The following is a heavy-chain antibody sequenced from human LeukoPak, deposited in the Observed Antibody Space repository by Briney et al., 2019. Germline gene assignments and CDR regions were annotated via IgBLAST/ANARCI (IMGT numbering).Heavy chain of an antibody. D-gene: IGHD1/OR15-1a*01. Sequence: GGSLRLSCAASEFTVTSKYMSWVSQAPGEGLEWVSTIYSAGTTYYADSVKGRFTISRDNSKNTLYLQMDSLRVEDTAVYYCARGGSNWYNAYFDYWGQGTLVTVSS. V-gene: IGHV3-53*01. CDR3: ARGGSNWYNAYFDY. CDR1: EFTVTSKY. J-gene: IGHJ4*02. CDR2: IYSAGTT.